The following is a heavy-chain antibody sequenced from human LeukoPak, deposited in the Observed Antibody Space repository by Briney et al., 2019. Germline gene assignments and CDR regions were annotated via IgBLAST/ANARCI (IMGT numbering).Heavy chain of an antibody. CDR3: ARSAPLVRDGYRADAFDI. J-gene: IGHJ3*02. V-gene: IGHV4-59*12. CDR2: IYYSGST. D-gene: IGHD5-24*01. CDR1: GGSISSYY. Sequence: SETLSLTCTVSGGSISSYYWSWIRQPPGKGLEWIGYIYYSGSTDYNPSLKSRVTISVDTSKNQFSLKLSSVTAADTAVYYCARSAPLVRDGYRADAFDIWGQGTMVTVSS.